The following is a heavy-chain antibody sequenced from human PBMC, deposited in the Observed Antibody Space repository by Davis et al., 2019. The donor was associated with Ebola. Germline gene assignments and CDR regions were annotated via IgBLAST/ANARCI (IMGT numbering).Heavy chain of an antibody. CDR1: GGSFSGYY. D-gene: IGHD6-13*01. V-gene: IGHV4-34*01. J-gene: IGHJ6*02. CDR2: IYYSGST. Sequence: MPSETLSLTCAVYGGSFSGYYWSWIRQPPGKGLEWIGYIYYSGSTYYNPSLKSRVTISVDTSKNQFSLKLSSVTAADTAVYYCARGYSSSWYTKGIVDVWGQGTTVTVSS. CDR3: ARGYSSSWYTKGIVDV.